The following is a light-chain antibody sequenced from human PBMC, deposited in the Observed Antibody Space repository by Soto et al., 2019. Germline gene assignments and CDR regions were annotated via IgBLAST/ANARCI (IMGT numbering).Light chain of an antibody. CDR1: SSDIGAYDY. CDR3: RSYPSISTYG. CDR2: DVS. Sequence: QSVLTQPASVSGSPGQSITIPCTGASSDIGAYDYVSWYQQHPGKAPKLMIYDVSNRPSGISDRFSGSKSGNTASLTISGLQAEYEADYVCRSYPSISTYGLGNGAKVT. V-gene: IGLV2-14*01. J-gene: IGLJ1*01.